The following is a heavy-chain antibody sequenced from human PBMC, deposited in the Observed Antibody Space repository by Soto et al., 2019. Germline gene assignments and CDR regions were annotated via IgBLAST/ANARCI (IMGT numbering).Heavy chain of an antibody. CDR1: GGSISSYY. V-gene: IGHV4-59*01. CDR2: IYYSGST. Sequence: QVQLQESGPGLVKPSETLSLTCTVSGGSISSYYWSWIRQPPGKGLEWIGYIYYSGSTNYNPSLKSRVTISVDTSKNQFSLKLSSVTAADTAVYYCARGTYSYGYPDHFDYWGQGTLVTVSS. D-gene: IGHD5-18*01. J-gene: IGHJ4*02. CDR3: ARGTYSYGYPDHFDY.